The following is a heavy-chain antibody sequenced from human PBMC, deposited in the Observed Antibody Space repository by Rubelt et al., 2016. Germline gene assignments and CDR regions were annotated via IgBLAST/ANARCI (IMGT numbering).Heavy chain of an antibody. V-gene: IGHV3-74*01. CDR2: INSDGSST. CDR1: GFTFSSYW. J-gene: IGHJ4*02. Sequence: SGFTFSSYWMHWVRQAPGKGLVWVSRINSDGSSTSYADSVKGRFTISRDNAKNSLYLQMNSLRAEDTALYYCAKGSEGGASGYGSGSCYPYYFDYWGQGTLVTVSS. D-gene: IGHD3-10*01. CDR3: AKGSEGGASGYGSGSCYPYYFDY.